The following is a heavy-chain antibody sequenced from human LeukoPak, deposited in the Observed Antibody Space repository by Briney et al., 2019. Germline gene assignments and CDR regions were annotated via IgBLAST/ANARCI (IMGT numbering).Heavy chain of an antibody. CDR3: ARVYCSGGSCYINRYYFDY. CDR1: GGPFSGYY. V-gene: IGHV4-34*01. Sequence: SETLSLTCAVYGGPFSGYYWSWIRQPPGKGLEWIGEINHSGSTNYNPSLKSRVTISVDTSKNQFSLNLSSVTAADTAVYYCARVYCSGGSCYINRYYFDYWGQGTLVTVSS. CDR2: INHSGST. D-gene: IGHD2-15*01. J-gene: IGHJ4*02.